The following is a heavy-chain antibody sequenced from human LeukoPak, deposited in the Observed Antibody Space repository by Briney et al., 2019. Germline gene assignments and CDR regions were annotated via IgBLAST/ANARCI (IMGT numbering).Heavy chain of an antibody. CDR1: GDSISSGDYY. D-gene: IGHD3-22*01. V-gene: IGHV4-61*02. Sequence: SETLSLTCTVSGDSISSGDYYWSWIRQPAGKGLEWIGRSSSSGSTNYYPSLKSRVTISVDTSKNQFSLKLRSVTAADTAVYFCARGPYSYASSGAFDIWGQGTMATVSS. CDR2: SSSSGST. J-gene: IGHJ3*02. CDR3: ARGPYSYASSGAFDI.